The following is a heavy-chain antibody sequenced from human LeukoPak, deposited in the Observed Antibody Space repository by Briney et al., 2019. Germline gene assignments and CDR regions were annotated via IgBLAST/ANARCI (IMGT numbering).Heavy chain of an antibody. Sequence: GGSLRLSCAASGFTFSSYSTNWVRQAPGKGLEWVSSISSSSSYIYYADSVKGRFTISRDNAKNSLYLQMNSLRAEDTAVYYCARASSLYDSSGYYYFDYWGQGTLVTVSS. V-gene: IGHV3-21*01. CDR1: GFTFSSYS. CDR2: ISSSSSYI. J-gene: IGHJ4*02. D-gene: IGHD3-22*01. CDR3: ARASSLYDSSGYYYFDY.